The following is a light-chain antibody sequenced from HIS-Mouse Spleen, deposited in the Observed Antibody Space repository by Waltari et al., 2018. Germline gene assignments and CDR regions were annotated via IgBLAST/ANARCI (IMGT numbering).Light chain of an antibody. CDR3: CSYAGSSTYV. CDR2: EGS. Sequence: QSALTQPASVSGSPGQSITISCTGTSSDVGSYILVSWYQLHPGKAPKLMIYEGSKRPSGVSNRFSGSKSGNTASLTISGLQAEDEADYYCCSYAGSSTYVFGTGTKVTVL. V-gene: IGLV2-23*01. CDR1: SSDVGSYIL. J-gene: IGLJ1*01.